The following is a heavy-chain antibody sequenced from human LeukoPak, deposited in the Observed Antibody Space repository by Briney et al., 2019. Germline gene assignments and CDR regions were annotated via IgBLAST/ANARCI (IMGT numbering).Heavy chain of an antibody. V-gene: IGHV4-59*01. D-gene: IGHD5-18*01. CDR2: IYYSGST. Sequence: PSETLSLTCTVSGGSISSYYWSWIRQPPGKGLEWIGYIYYSGSTNYNPSLKSRVTISVDTSKNQFSLKLSSVTAADTAVYYCARGIQLWSYYYYYMDVWGKGTTVTVSS. CDR1: GGSISSYY. CDR3: ARGIQLWSYYYYYMDV. J-gene: IGHJ6*03.